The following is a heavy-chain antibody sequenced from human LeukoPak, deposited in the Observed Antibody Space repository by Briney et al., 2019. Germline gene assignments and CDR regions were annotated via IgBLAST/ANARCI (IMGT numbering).Heavy chain of an antibody. V-gene: IGHV1-3*01. D-gene: IGHD3-10*01. CDR3: ARDRQYYYGSGSYYNYYYGMDV. Sequence: ASVKFSCKASGYTFTSYAMHWVRQAPGQRLEWMGWINAGNGNTKYSQKFQGRVTITRDTSASTAYMELSSLRSEDTAVYYCARDRQYYYGSGSYYNYYYGMDVWGKGTTVTVSS. CDR1: GYTFTSYA. J-gene: IGHJ6*04. CDR2: INAGNGNT.